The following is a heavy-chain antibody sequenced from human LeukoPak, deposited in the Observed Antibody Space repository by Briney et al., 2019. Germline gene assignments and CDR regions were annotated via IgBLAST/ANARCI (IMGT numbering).Heavy chain of an antibody. CDR2: ISSSSSYI. V-gene: IGHV3-21*01. CDR1: GFTFSSYS. J-gene: IGHJ4*02. D-gene: IGHD2-2*01. Sequence: GGSLRLSCAASGFTFSSYSMNWVRQAPGKGLEWVSSISSSSSYIYYADSVKGRFTISRDNAKNSLYLQMNSLRAEDTAVYYCARDRNPAAILSSPDYWGQGTLVTVSS. CDR3: ARDRNPAAILSSPDY.